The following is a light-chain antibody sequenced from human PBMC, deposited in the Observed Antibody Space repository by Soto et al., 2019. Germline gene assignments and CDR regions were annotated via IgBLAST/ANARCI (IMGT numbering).Light chain of an antibody. Sequence: EIVLTQSPATLSLSPGERATLACGASQNVSNSYLAWYQQKPGLAPRLLIYHASSRAIGIPDRFSGSGSVADFTLTVSRLEPADFAVYYCQQYGNSRWTFGQGTKVEIK. CDR3: QQYGNSRWT. CDR1: QNVSNSY. V-gene: IGKV3D-20*01. J-gene: IGKJ1*01. CDR2: HAS.